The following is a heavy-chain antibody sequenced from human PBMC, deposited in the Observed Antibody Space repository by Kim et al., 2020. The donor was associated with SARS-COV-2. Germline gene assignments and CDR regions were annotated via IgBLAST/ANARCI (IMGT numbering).Heavy chain of an antibody. CDR2: ISGSGGST. D-gene: IGHD2-2*01. V-gene: IGHV3-23*01. CDR1: GFTFSSYA. Sequence: GGSLRLSCAASGFTFSSYAMSWVRQAPGKGLEWVSAISGSGGSTYYADSVKGRFTISRDNSKNTLYLQMNSLRAEDTAVYYCAKGDIVVVPAAMETYYFDYWGQGTLVTVSS. J-gene: IGHJ4*02. CDR3: AKGDIVVVPAAMETYYFDY.